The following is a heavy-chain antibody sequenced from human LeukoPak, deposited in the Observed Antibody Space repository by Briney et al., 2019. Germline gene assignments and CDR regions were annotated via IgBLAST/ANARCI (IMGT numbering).Heavy chain of an antibody. D-gene: IGHD2-2*01. V-gene: IGHV4-59*11. J-gene: IGHJ4*02. CDR2: IYYTGTT. Sequence: PSETLSLTCTVSGGSLRSHFWSWIRQPPGKGLELIGHIYYTGTTYYNPSLNSRVTISLDTSRNQFSLRLTSVTAADTAVYYCARFSSGCSTASCYLTYWGQGTLVTVSS. CDR3: ARFSSGCSTASCYLTY. CDR1: GGSLRSHF.